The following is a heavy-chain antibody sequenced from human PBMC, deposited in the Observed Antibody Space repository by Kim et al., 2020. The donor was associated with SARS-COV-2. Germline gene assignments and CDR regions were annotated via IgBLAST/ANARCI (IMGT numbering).Heavy chain of an antibody. J-gene: IGHJ3*02. CDR3: ASSYTVNAFDI. V-gene: IGHV3-53*01. CDR2: IYSGGST. Sequence: GGSLRLSCAASGFTVSSNYMSWVRQAPGKGLEWVSVIYSGGSTYYADSVKGRFTISRDNSKNTLYLQMNSLRAEDTAVYYCASSYTVNAFDIWGQGTMVTVSS. D-gene: IGHD2-2*02. CDR1: GFTVSSNY.